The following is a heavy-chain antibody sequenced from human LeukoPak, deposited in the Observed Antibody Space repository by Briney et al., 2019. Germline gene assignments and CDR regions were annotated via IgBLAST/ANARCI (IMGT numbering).Heavy chain of an antibody. CDR1: GGSFRGYY. V-gene: IGHV4-34*01. J-gene: IGHJ4*02. CDR2: INHRGFT. D-gene: IGHD2-15*01. CDR3: AVGSCSGGSCYSDPRDDY. Sequence: SETLSLTCAVSGGSFRGYYWSWIRQPPRKGLEWIGEINHRGFTNYNPSLNSRVTISVDTSKNQFSLKLSSVTAADTAIYYCAVGSCSGGSCYSDPRDDYWGQGILVTVSS.